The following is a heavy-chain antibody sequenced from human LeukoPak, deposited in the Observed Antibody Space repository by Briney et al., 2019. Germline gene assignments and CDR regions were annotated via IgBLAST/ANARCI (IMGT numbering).Heavy chain of an antibody. CDR3: ARDRVHDSDY. CDR2: ISSTGNT. V-gene: IGHV4-4*07. Sequence: KTSETLSLTCTVSGGSISPYFWSWIRQPAGKGLEYLGRISSTGNTNYNPSLRSRVTMSVDTSKNQFSLNLRSVTAADTAVYYCARDRVHDSDYWGQGILVIVSS. CDR1: GGSISPYF. D-gene: IGHD2-21*02. J-gene: IGHJ4*02.